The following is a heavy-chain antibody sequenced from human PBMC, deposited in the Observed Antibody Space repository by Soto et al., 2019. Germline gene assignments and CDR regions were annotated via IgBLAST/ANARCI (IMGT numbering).Heavy chain of an antibody. J-gene: IGHJ6*03. CDR3: ARGTHNWNYVPSTYYYMDV. CDR2: INWNGGST. Sequence: LSLTCAASGFTFDDYGMSWVRQAPGKGLEWVSGINWNGGSTGYADSVKGRFTISRDNAKNSLYLQMNSRRAEDTALYHCARGTHNWNYVPSTYYYMDVWGKGTTVTVSS. V-gene: IGHV3-20*01. CDR1: GFTFDDYG. D-gene: IGHD1-7*01.